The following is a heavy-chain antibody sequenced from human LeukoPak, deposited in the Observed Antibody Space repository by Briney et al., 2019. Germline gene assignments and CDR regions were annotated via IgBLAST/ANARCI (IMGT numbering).Heavy chain of an antibody. CDR2: IYPGDSDT. CDR1: GYSFTSYR. D-gene: IGHD1-26*01. CDR3: ARWIVGATSAFDY. J-gene: IGHJ4*02. V-gene: IGHV5-51*01. Sequence: GESLKISRKGSGYSFTSYRIGWVRQMPGKGLEWMGIIYPGDSDTRYSPSFQGQVTISADKSISTAYLQWSSLKASDTAMYYCARWIVGATSAFDYWGQGTLVTV.